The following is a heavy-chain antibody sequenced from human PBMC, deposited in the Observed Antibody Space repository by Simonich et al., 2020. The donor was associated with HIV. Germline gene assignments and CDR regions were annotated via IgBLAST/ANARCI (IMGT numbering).Heavy chain of an antibody. J-gene: IGHJ4*02. CDR2: IKHSGST. V-gene: IGHV4-34*01. D-gene: IGHD1-26*01. CDR3: ARGAEGATTQSY. Sequence: QVQPQQWGAGLLKPSETLSLTCAVYGGSFSGYYWSWIRQPPGKGLEWIGEIKHSGSTNYNPYRKSRVTISVDTSKNQVSLKLSSVTAADTAVYYCARGAEGATTQSYWGQGTLVTVSS. CDR1: GGSFSGYY.